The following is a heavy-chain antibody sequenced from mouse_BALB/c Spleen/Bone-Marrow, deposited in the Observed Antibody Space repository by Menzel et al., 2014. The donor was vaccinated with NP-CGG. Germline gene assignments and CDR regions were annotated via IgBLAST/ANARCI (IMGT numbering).Heavy chain of an antibody. CDR3: TVPFGPGFDY. J-gene: IGHJ2*01. CDR2: IRLKSNNYAT. V-gene: IGHV6-6*02. Sequence: EVKLEESGGGLVQPGGSMKLSCVASGFTFSNYWMNWVRQSPEKGLEWVAEIRLKSNNYATHYAESVKGRFTISRDDSKSRVYLQMNNLRAEDTGIYYCTVPFGPGFDYWGQGTTLTVSS. CDR1: GFTFSNYW.